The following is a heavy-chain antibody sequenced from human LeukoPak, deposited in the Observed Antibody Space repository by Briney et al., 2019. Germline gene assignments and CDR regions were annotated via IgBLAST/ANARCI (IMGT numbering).Heavy chain of an antibody. CDR3: VGRVKLAFDY. J-gene: IGHJ4*02. CDR2: INAGFT. V-gene: IGHV3-20*04. D-gene: IGHD3-10*01. Sequence: GGSLRLSCAASGLTFSDHAMTWVRQAPGKGPECVSSINAGFTDYINSVKGRFTISIDKAKNTLYLQMDSLRAADTAVYYCVGRVKLAFDYWGPGTRVTVSS. CDR1: GLTFSDHA.